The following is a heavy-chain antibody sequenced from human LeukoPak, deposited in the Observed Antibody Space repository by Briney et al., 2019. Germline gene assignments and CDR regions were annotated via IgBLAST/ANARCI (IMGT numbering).Heavy chain of an antibody. CDR2: IYYSGST. J-gene: IGHJ4*02. CDR1: GGSISSYY. V-gene: IGHV4-59*01. Sequence: SETLSLTCTVSGGSISSYYWSWIRQPPGKGLEWIGYIYYSGSTNYNPSLKSRVTISVDTSKNQFSLKLSSVTAADTAVYYCARATYSGPPSYWGQGTLVTVSS. D-gene: IGHD2-15*01. CDR3: ARATYSGPPSY.